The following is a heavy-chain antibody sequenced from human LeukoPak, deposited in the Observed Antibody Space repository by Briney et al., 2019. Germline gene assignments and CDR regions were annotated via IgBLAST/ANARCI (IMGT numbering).Heavy chain of an antibody. V-gene: IGHV3-23*01. CDR2: ISDSGGST. Sequence: GGSLRLSCAASGFTFSSYAMSWVRQAPGRGLEWVSCISDSGGSTYYADSVKGRFTISRDNSKNTLYLQMNSLRAEDTAVYYCAKVAEMATIGGLDSWGQGTLVTVSS. D-gene: IGHD5-24*01. J-gene: IGHJ4*02. CDR1: GFTFSSYA. CDR3: AKVAEMATIGGLDS.